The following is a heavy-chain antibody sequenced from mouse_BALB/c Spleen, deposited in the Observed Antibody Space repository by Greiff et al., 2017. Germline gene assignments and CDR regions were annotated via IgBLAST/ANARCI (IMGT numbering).Heavy chain of an antibody. CDR2: ISSGSSTI. D-gene: IGHD1-2*01. V-gene: IGHV5-17*02. Sequence: EVKLVESGGGLVQPGGSRKLSCAASGFTFSSFGMHWVRQAPEKGLEWVAYISSGSSTIYYADTVKGRFTISRDNPKNTLFLQMTSLRSEDTAMYYCARRLRAMDYWGQGTSVTVSS. J-gene: IGHJ4*01. CDR3: ARRLRAMDY. CDR1: GFTFSSFG.